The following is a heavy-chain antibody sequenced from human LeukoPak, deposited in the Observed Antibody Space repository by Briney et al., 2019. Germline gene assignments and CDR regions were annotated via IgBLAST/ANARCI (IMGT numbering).Heavy chain of an antibody. CDR3: ARGEAVYSGYDFPLEPFDY. Sequence: SQTLSLTCTVSGGSISSGGYYWSWIRQHPGKGLEWIGYIYHSGSTYYNPSLKSRVTISVDTSKNQFSLKLSSVTAADTAVYYCARGEAVYSGYDFPLEPFDYWGQGTLVTVSS. CDR1: GGSISSGGYY. J-gene: IGHJ4*02. CDR2: IYHSGST. V-gene: IGHV4-31*03. D-gene: IGHD5-12*01.